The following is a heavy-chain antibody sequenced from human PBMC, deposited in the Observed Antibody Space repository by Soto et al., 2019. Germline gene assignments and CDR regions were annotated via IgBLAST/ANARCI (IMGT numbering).Heavy chain of an antibody. Sequence: QVQLQQWGAGLLKPSETLSLTCAVYGGSFSGYYWSWIRQPPGKGLEGIGEINNYNPSLKRRVTTSVATSKNQFSLKLNSVTAADTAVYYCARAWGRDGFDYWGQGTLVTVSS. CDR1: GGSFSGYY. J-gene: IGHJ4*02. CDR2: IN. D-gene: IGHD3-16*01. CDR3: ARAWGRDGFDY. V-gene: IGHV4-34*01.